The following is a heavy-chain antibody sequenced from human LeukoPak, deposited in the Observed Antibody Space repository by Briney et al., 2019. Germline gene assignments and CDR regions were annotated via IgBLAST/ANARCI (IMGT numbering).Heavy chain of an antibody. J-gene: IGHJ4*02. CDR1: GFTFSSYA. V-gene: IGHV3-74*01. CDR2: INGDESRT. Sequence: GSLRLSCAASGFTFSSYAMSWVRQAPGKGLEWVSRINGDESRTFFADSVRGRFTISRDNAKNTVYLEMNSLTDEDTAVYFCARGAWTAYYFDYWGQGTVVTVSS. CDR3: ARGAWTAYYFDY. D-gene: IGHD3/OR15-3a*01.